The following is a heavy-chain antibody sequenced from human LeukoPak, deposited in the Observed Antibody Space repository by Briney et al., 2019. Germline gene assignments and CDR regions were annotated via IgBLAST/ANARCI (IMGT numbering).Heavy chain of an antibody. J-gene: IGHJ4*02. CDR1: GFTFSSYE. Sequence: GGSLRLSCAASGFTFSSYEMNWVRQAPGKGLEWVSYISSSGSTIYYADSVKGRFTISRDNAKNSLYLQMNGLRAEDTAVYYCARGVYSSSWFDYWGQGTLVTVSS. CDR3: ARGVYSSSWFDY. CDR2: ISSSGSTI. D-gene: IGHD6-13*01. V-gene: IGHV3-48*03.